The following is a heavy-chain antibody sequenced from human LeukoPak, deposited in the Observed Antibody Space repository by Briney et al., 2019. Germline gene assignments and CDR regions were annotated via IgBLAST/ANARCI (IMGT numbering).Heavy chain of an antibody. CDR3: ARARRGLLWFGDLYT. D-gene: IGHD3-10*01. Sequence: GASVKVSCKASGYTFTSYYMHWVRQAPGEGLEWMGIINPTGGSTSYAQKFQGRVTITADESTSTAYMELSSLRSEDTAVYYCARARRGLLWFGDLYTWGQGTLVTVSS. CDR1: GYTFTSYY. V-gene: IGHV1-46*01. CDR2: INPTGGST. J-gene: IGHJ4*02.